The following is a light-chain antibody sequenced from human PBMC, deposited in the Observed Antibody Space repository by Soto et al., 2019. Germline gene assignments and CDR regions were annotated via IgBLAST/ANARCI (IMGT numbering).Light chain of an antibody. V-gene: IGKV3-11*01. CDR2: DAC. J-gene: IGKJ2*01. Sequence: EIVLTQSPATLSLSPGERATLSCRASQSVGTFLGWYQKKPGQAPRLIIYDACNRATGGTARFSGTGSGTDFALTISSVEPEDFAVYYCQHRTNWPRTFGQGTKLDIK. CDR3: QHRTNWPRT. CDR1: QSVGTF.